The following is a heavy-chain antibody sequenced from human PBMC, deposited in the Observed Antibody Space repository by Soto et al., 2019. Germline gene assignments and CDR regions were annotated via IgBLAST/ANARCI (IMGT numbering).Heavy chain of an antibody. J-gene: IGHJ6*02. CDR3: ARHYGGNTNYYYDGMAV. V-gene: IGHV1-8*01. CDR2: LNPNSGNT. D-gene: IGHD4-17*01. Sequence: QVQLVQSGAEVKKPGASVKVSCKASVYTFTSYDINWVRQATGQGLEWMGWLNPNSGNTGYAQKFQGRVTMTRNTSISTAYMELSRLRAEDTAVYYCARHYGGNTNYYYDGMAVWGQGTTVTVSS. CDR1: VYTFTSYD.